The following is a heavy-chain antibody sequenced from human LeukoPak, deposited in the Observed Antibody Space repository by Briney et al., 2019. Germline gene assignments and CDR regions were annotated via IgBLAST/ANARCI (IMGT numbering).Heavy chain of an antibody. CDR2: ISAYNGNT. D-gene: IGHD3-16*01. V-gene: IGHV1-18*01. J-gene: IGHJ4*02. Sequence: GASVKVSCKASGYTFTSYGISWVRQAPGQGLEWMGWISAYNGNTNYAQKFQGRVTMTRDTSTSTVYMELSSLRSEDTAVYYCARDLGALNDYWGQGTLVTVSS. CDR1: GYTFTSYG. CDR3: ARDLGALNDY.